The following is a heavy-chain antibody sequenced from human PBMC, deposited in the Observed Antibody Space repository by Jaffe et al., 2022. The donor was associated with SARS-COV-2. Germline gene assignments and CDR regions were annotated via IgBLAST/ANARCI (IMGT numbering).Heavy chain of an antibody. J-gene: IGHJ4*02. V-gene: IGHV1-3*01. CDR3: ARYGRGGTKDY. D-gene: IGHD2-15*01. CDR1: GYTFSDYA. Sequence: QVQLVQSGAEVRKPGASVKVSCKASGYTFSDYAMHWVRQAPGQGLEWMGWLSPVNGNTRFSQKFQDRVTLTRDTSASTGYMELSSLRSEDTAVYYCARYGRGGTKDYWGQGTLVTVSS. CDR2: LSPVNGNT.